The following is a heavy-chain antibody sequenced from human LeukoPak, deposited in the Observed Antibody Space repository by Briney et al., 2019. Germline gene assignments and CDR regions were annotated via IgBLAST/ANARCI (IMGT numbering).Heavy chain of an antibody. D-gene: IGHD5-12*01. CDR1: GGSISSYY. CDR3: VRVQNSGYDSGIDY. V-gene: IGHV4-59*01. CDR2: IYYSGST. Sequence: SETLSLTCTVSGGSISSYYWSWIRQPPGKGLEWIGYIYYSGSTNYNPSLKSRVTISVDTSKNQFSLKLSSVTAADTAVYYCVRVQNSGYDSGIDYWGQGTLVTVSS. J-gene: IGHJ4*02.